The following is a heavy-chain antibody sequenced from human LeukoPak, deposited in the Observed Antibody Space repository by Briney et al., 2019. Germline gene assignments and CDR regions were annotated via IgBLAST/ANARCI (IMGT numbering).Heavy chain of an antibody. V-gene: IGHV3-21*01. CDR1: GFTFSSYS. CDR2: ISSSSSYI. D-gene: IGHD3-3*01. CDR3: ARTWKYYDFWSGYGDY. Sequence: PGGSLRLSCAASGFTFSSYSMNWVRQAPGKGLEWVSSISSSSSYIYYADSVKGRFTISRDNSKNTLYLQMNSLRAEDTAVYYCARTWKYYDFWSGYGDYWGQGTLVTVSS. J-gene: IGHJ4*02.